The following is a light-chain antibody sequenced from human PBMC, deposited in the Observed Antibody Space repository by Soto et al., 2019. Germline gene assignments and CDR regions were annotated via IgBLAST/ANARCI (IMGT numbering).Light chain of an antibody. CDR1: GSDVGGYNY. CDR3: SSNAGSNIFV. CDR2: EVS. V-gene: IGLV2-8*01. Sequence: QSALTQPPSASGSPGQSVTISCTGTGSDVGGYNYVSWYQQHPGKAPKLMIYEVSKRPSGVPDRFSGSKSGNTASLTVSGLQAEDEADYYCSSNAGSNIFVFGTGTKLTVL. J-gene: IGLJ1*01.